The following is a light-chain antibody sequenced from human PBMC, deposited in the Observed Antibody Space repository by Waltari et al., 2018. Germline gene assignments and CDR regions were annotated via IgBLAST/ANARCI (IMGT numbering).Light chain of an antibody. CDR2: DVT. CDR1: SRDVGGYTY. Sequence: QSALTQPRSVSGSPGQSVTISCTGTSRDVGGYTYVSWYQHHPGKPPKLIIYDVTKRPSGVPDRFSASKSDNTASLTISGLQAEDEADYYCCSYAGSITFWVFGGGTKLTVL. CDR3: CSYAGSITFWV. J-gene: IGLJ3*02. V-gene: IGLV2-11*01.